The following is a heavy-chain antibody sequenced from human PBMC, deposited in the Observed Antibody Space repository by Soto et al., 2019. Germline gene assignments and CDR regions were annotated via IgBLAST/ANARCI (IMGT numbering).Heavy chain of an antibody. CDR2: TYYRSKWYN. D-gene: IGHD3-16*01. J-gene: IGHJ5*02. Sequence: PSQTLSLTCAISGDSVSSNSAAWNWIRQSPSRGLEWLGRTYYRSKWYNDYAVSVKSRITINPDTSKNQFSLQLNSVTPEDTAVYYCAQTRPGGLLYRDNWFDPWGQGTLVTVSS. CDR3: AQTRPGGLLYRDNWFDP. V-gene: IGHV6-1*01. CDR1: GDSVSSNSAA.